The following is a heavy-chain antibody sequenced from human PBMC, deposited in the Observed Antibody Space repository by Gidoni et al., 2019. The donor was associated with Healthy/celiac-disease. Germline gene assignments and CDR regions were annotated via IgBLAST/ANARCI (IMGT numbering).Heavy chain of an antibody. CDR3: ARHLSSYPFGVVYYYGMDV. V-gene: IGHV4-39*01. CDR1: GGSISSSSYY. Sequence: QLQLQESGPGLVKPSETLSLPCTVPGGSISSSSYYWGWIRQPPGKGLEWIGSIYYSGSTYYNPSLKSRVTISVDTSKNQFSLKLSSVTAADTAVYYCARHLSSYPFGVVYYYGMDVWGQGTTVTVSS. J-gene: IGHJ6*02. CDR2: IYYSGST. D-gene: IGHD3-3*01.